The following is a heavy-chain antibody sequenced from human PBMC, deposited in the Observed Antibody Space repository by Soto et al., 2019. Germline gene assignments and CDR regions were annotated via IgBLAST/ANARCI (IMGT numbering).Heavy chain of an antibody. D-gene: IGHD5-18*01. V-gene: IGHV3-23*01. CDR2: ISGSGGST. CDR3: AKTGPGSSYGYYFDS. CDR1: GFTVSSNY. J-gene: IGHJ4*02. Sequence: GGSLRLSCAASGFTVSSNYMSWVRQAPGKGLEWVSGISGSGGSTYYADSVKGRFTISRDNSKNTLYLQMYSLRAEDTAVYYCAKTGPGSSYGYYFDSWGQGTLVTVSS.